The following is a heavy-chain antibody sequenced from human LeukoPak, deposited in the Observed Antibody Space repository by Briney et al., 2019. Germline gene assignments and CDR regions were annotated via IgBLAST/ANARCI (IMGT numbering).Heavy chain of an antibody. D-gene: IGHD2-15*01. CDR2: IKQDGSAK. CDR1: GFTFSRHW. CDR3: ARDNGWSADF. J-gene: IGHJ4*02. Sequence: GGSLRLSCAASGFTFSRHWMYWVRQAPGKGLEWVANIKQDGSAKPYVDSVKGRFTTSRDNAKNSLFLQMNSLRAEDTAVYYCARDNGWSADFWGQGTLVTVSS. V-gene: IGHV3-7*03.